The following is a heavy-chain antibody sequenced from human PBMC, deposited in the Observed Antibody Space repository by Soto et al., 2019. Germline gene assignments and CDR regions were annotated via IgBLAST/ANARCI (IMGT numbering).Heavy chain of an antibody. Sequence: SETLSLTCAVYGESLSAYYCTWIRQPPGKGLEWIGEINQSGSTNYNPSLKSRVTMSADTSKKHFPLKVTSVTAADTAVYYCARGTVYAPFLFPCLDVWGQGTTVTVSS. CDR1: GESLSAYY. J-gene: IGHJ6*02. CDR2: INQSGST. D-gene: IGHD2-8*01. CDR3: ARGTVYAPFLFPCLDV. V-gene: IGHV4-34*01.